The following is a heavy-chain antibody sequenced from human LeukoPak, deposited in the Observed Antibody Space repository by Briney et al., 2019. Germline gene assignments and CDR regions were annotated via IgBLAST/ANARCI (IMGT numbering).Heavy chain of an antibody. D-gene: IGHD5-12*01. CDR2: LKSETDGGTA. Sequence: GGSLRLSCAASGFTFSNAWMSWVRQAPGKGLEWVGRLKSETDGGTADYAAPVKGRFTFSRDDSKDTLYLQMNSLKTEDTALYYCATGGFPPRYFDYWGQGTLVTVSS. V-gene: IGHV3-15*01. CDR3: ATGGFPPRYFDY. J-gene: IGHJ4*01. CDR1: GFTFSNAW.